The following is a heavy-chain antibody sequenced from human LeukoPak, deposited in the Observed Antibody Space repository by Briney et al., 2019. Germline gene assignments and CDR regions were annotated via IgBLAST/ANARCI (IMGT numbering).Heavy chain of an antibody. CDR3: VRVSPLTFYYYMDV. J-gene: IGHJ6*03. CDR2: ISRGSTKI. CDR1: QFTFDYHD. Sequence: GRSLRLSCAAYQFTFDYHDMNWVRQAPGKGLEWVSSISRGSTKITYADSVKGRFTISRDNAKNSLYLQMNSLRVEDTAVYYCVRVSPLTFYYYMDVWGKGTTVTVSS. V-gene: IGHV3-21*01. D-gene: IGHD2/OR15-2a*01.